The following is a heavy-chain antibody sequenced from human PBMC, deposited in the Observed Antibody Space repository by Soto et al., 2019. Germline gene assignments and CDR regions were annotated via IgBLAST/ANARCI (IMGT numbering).Heavy chain of an antibody. J-gene: IGHJ6*02. CDR3: ARDGSGSYRLDV. V-gene: IGHV4-61*01. CDR2: IYDSGTT. Sequence: QVQLQESGPGLVKPSETLSLTCTVSGASVSSGLYYWSWIRQPPGKGLEWIGFIYDSGTTNYNPSLKSRVTISAYTSKNQFSLKLNSVTAADTAVYYCARDGSGSYRLDVWGQGTTVTVSS. CDR1: GASVSSGLYY. D-gene: IGHD1-26*01.